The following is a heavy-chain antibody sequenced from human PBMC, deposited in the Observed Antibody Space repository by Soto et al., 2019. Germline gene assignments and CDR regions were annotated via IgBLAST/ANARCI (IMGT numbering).Heavy chain of an antibody. CDR3: SKTGTTWFAA. CDR2: ISVYSGYA. V-gene: IGHV1-18*01. J-gene: IGHJ5*02. CDR1: GYSFYNSG. Sequence: QVQLVQSGPELKKPGASVKVSCKTSGYSFYNSGISWVRQAPGQGLEWMGWISVYSGYAHYAQKFXXRVIMTADTFTSASYMELRGLRSDDTAMYYCSKTGTTWFAAWGQGTLVTVSS. D-gene: IGHD1-1*01.